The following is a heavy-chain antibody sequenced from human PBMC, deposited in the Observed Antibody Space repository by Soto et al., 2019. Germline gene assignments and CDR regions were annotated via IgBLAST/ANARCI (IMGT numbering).Heavy chain of an antibody. CDR1: GFTFTDAW. Sequence: EVQLVESGGGLVKPGGSLRLSCVGSGFTFTDAWMNWVRQAPGKGMEWVGRIKTKSDGGATDYAAPVKGKFTISRDDAKNTRDLQMDSLKSEDTAVYYCSTNRQSGDYWGQGTAVTVSS. D-gene: IGHD1-26*01. V-gene: IGHV3-15*07. CDR2: IKTKSDGGAT. J-gene: IGHJ4*02. CDR3: STNRQSGDY.